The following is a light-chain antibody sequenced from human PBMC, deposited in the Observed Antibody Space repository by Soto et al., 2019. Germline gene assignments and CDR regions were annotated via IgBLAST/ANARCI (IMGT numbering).Light chain of an antibody. V-gene: IGLV1-40*01. CDR3: RSYDSSLSGVL. CDR2: GNS. J-gene: IGLJ2*01. CDR1: SSNIGAGYD. Sequence: QSVLTQPPSVSGAPGQRVTISCTGSSSNIGAGYDVHWYQQLPGTAPKLLIYGNSNRPSGVAVRFSGSKSGTSASLAIPGLQAEDEADYYCRSYDSSLSGVLFGGGTKLTVL.